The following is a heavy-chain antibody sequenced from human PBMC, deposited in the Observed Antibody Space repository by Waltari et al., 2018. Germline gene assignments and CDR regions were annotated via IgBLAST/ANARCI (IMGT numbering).Heavy chain of an antibody. J-gene: IGHJ5*02. Sequence: QVQLQQWGAGLLKPSETLSLTCAVYGGSFSGFYWSWIRQPPGKGLEWIGEINHSGSTNYSPSLKRRVTLSVDTSKNQFSLKLSSGTAADTAVYFCARANGGMAARKNKYNWFDPWGQGTLVTVSS. V-gene: IGHV4-34*01. D-gene: IGHD6-6*01. CDR2: INHSGST. CDR3: ARANGGMAARKNKYNWFDP. CDR1: GGSFSGFY.